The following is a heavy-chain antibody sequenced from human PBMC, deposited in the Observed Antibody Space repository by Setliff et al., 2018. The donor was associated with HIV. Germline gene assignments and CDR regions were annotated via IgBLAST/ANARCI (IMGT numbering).Heavy chain of an antibody. CDR3: ARDGGGYSSGDAFDI. J-gene: IGHJ3*02. D-gene: IGHD6-19*01. V-gene: IGHV4-34*01. CDR1: GGSFSGYY. Sequence: PSETLSLTCAVYGGSFSGYYWSWIRQPPGKGLEWIGEINHSGSTNYNPSLKSRVTISVDTSKRQFSLKLSSVTAADTAVYYCARDGGGYSSGDAFDIWGQGTMVTVSS. CDR2: INHSGST.